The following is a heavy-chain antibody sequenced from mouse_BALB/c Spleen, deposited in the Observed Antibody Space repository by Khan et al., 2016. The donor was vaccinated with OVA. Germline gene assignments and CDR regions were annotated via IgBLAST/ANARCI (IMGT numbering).Heavy chain of an antibody. Sequence: EVQLQQSGAELVKPAASLKLSCTASGYNIKDIYIHWVKQRPEKGLERIRRTDPANGNTKYDPQFQGKATITADTSSNTAYLQLSSLTSEDTAVYYCRISTINAWGQGTTLTVSS. J-gene: IGHJ2*01. CDR1: GYNIKDIY. V-gene: IGHV14-3*02. CDR2: TDPANGNT. CDR3: RISTINA.